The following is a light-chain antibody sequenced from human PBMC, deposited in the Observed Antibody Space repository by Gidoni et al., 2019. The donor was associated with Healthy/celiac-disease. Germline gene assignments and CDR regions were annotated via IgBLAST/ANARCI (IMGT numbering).Light chain of an antibody. J-gene: IGKJ5*01. Sequence: ESVSIQHPATLSLSPGERATLSCRASQSVSSYLAWYQQKPGQAPRLLIYAASNRATGIPARFSGSGSGTDFTLTISSLEPEDFAVYYCQQRSNCLPPFGQGTRLEIK. CDR1: QSVSSY. V-gene: IGKV3-11*01. CDR2: AAS. CDR3: QQRSNCLPP.